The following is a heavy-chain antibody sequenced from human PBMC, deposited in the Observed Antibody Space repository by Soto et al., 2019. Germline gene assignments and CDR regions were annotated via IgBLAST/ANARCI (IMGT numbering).Heavy chain of an antibody. D-gene: IGHD5-18*01. CDR2: ISYDGTNK. J-gene: IGHJ6*02. CDR1: GFTFSTYA. Sequence: QVQLVESGGGVVQPGRSLRLSCAASGFTFSTYAMHWVRQAPGKGLEWVAVISYDGTNKYYADSVRGRFTISRDNSKNTLFLQINSLRPEDTAVYYCAKDGGGYNYGYVMLDKYYYGMDVWGQGTTVTVSS. CDR3: AKDGGGYNYGYVMLDKYYYGMDV. V-gene: IGHV3-30-3*01.